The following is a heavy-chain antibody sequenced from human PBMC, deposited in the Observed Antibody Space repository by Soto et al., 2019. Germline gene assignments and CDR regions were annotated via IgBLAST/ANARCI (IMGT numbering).Heavy chain of an antibody. CDR1: GFTFSSYA. Sequence: EVQLLESGGGLVQPGGSLRLSCAASGFTFSSYAMSWVRQAPGKGLEWVSAISGSGGSTYYADSVKGRFTISGDNAKNTLYLQMNSVRAEDRAVYYCAKSYGDRNWGQGTLVTVSS. CDR3: AKSYGDRN. CDR2: ISGSGGST. V-gene: IGHV3-23*01. D-gene: IGHD4-17*01. J-gene: IGHJ4*02.